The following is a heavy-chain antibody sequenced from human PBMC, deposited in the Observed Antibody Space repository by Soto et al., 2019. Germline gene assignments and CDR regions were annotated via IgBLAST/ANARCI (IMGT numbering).Heavy chain of an antibody. D-gene: IGHD3-22*01. J-gene: IGHJ4*02. V-gene: IGHV3-72*01. CDR2: TRNKANSYTT. Sequence: GGSLRLSCAASGFTFSDYYINWVRQAPGKGLEWVGRTRNKANSYTTDYTAFVKGRFTISRDDSKNLIYLQMNSQKTEDTAVYYCAREGSSSGPDYEYWGQGT. CDR3: AREGSSSGPDYEY. CDR1: GFTFSDYY.